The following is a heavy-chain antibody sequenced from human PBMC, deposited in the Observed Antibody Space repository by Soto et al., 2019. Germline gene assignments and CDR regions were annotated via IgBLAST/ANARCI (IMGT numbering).Heavy chain of an antibody. V-gene: IGHV1-69*08. CDR1: GGTFSSYT. CDR3: ARDLGIAAAGTAGFDY. Sequence: QVQLVQSGAEVKKPGSSVKVSCKASGGTFSSYTISWVRQAPGQGLEWMGRIIPILGIANYAQKFQGRVTITXXKXTXXADMELSSLRSEDTAVYYCARDLGIAAAGTAGFDYWGQGTLVTVSS. D-gene: IGHD6-13*01. CDR2: IIPILGIA. J-gene: IGHJ4*02.